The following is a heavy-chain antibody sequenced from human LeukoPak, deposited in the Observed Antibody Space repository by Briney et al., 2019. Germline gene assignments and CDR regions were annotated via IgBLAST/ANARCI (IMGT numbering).Heavy chain of an antibody. Sequence: GASVKVSCKASGYTFTGYFMHWVRQGPGQGFEWMGWLNPNSGDTNYAQKFQGRVSMTRDTSISTVYMELSSLRSDDTAVYYCGRDVRHTYDYWGQGTLVTVSS. D-gene: IGHD3-10*02. CDR1: GYTFTGYF. CDR3: GRDVRHTYDY. J-gene: IGHJ4*02. CDR2: LNPNSGDT. V-gene: IGHV1-2*02.